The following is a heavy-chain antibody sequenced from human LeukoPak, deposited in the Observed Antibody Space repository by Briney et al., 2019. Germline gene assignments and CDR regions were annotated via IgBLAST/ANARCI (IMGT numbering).Heavy chain of an antibody. J-gene: IGHJ4*02. CDR1: GYTFTRNG. CDR3: SRDTPQQLKGFDY. CDR2: INPHSGST. Sequence: GASVKVSCKASGYTFTRNGISWVRQAPGQGLEWMGWINPHSGSTKYAQDFQGRVTMTTDTATSTAFLELRSLRADDSAVYYCSRDTPQQLKGFDYWGQGTLVTVSS. V-gene: IGHV1-18*01. D-gene: IGHD6-13*01.